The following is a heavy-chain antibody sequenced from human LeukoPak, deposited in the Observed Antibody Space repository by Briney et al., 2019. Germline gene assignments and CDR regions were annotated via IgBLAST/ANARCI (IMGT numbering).Heavy chain of an antibody. D-gene: IGHD3-16*02. Sequence: PSQTLSLTCTVSGGSISSGGYYWSWIRQPPGKGLEWIGYIYHSGSTYYNPSLKSRVTISVDRSKNQFSLKLSSVTAADTAVYYCARVAGDYVWGSYRMEYFDYWGQGTLVTVSS. V-gene: IGHV4-30-2*01. CDR1: GGSISSGGYY. CDR3: ARVAGDYVWGSYRMEYFDY. J-gene: IGHJ4*02. CDR2: IYHSGST.